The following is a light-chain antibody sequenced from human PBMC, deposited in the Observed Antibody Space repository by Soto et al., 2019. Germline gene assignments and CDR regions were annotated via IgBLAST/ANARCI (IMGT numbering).Light chain of an antibody. CDR1: SSDVGGYNY. V-gene: IGLV2-11*01. J-gene: IGLJ1*01. CDR3: CSYAGRYTYV. CDR2: DVS. Sequence: QSVLTQPRSVSGSPGQSVTISCTGTSSDVGGYNYVSWYQQHPGKAPKVIIYDVSKRPSGVPDRFSGSKSGYTASLTISGLQADDEADYYCCSYAGRYTYVFGSGTKLTVL.